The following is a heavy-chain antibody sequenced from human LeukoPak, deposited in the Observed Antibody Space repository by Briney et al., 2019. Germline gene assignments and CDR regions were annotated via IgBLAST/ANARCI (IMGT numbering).Heavy chain of an antibody. CDR2: IYPEDSDI. Sequence: GESLKISCKGSGYSFTSYWIGWVRQMPGKGLEWMGIIYPEDSDIRYSPSFQGQVTISVDKSISTAYLQWSSLKASDTAMFYCARSGNRPNWFDPWGQGTLVTVSS. J-gene: IGHJ5*02. CDR3: ARSGNRPNWFDP. CDR1: GYSFTSYW. D-gene: IGHD1-14*01. V-gene: IGHV5-51*01.